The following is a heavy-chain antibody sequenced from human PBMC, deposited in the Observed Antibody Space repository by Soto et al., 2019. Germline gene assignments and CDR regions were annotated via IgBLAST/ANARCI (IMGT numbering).Heavy chain of an antibody. CDR2: IYPGDSDT. CDR1: GYSFTSYW. V-gene: IGHV5-51*01. D-gene: IGHD3-9*01. J-gene: IGHJ6*02. Sequence: PGESLKISCKGSGYSFTSYWIGWVRQMPGKGLEWMGIIYPGDSDTRYSPSFQGQVTISADKSISTAYLQWSSLKASDTAMYYCAGAYYDILTGKLSYYYGMDVWGQGTTVTVSS. CDR3: AGAYYDILTGKLSYYYGMDV.